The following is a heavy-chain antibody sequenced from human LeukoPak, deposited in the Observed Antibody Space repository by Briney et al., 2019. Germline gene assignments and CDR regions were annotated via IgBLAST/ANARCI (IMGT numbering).Heavy chain of an antibody. V-gene: IGHV1-18*01. J-gene: IGHJ3*02. CDR2: ISAYNGNT. CDR1: GYTFTSYG. Sequence: ASVKVSCKASGYTFTSYGISWVRQAPGQGLEWMGWISAYNGNTNYAQKLQGRVTMTTDTSTSTAYMELRSLRSEDTAVYYCATAAAAAPDAFDIWGQGTMVTVSS. D-gene: IGHD6-13*01. CDR3: ATAAAAAPDAFDI.